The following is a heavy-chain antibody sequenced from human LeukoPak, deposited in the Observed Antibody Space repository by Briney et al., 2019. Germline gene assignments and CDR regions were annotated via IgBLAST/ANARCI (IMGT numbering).Heavy chain of an antibody. CDR3: ARVQYYYDSSGYWAH. J-gene: IGHJ4*02. Sequence: GASVKVSCKASGYTFTGYYVHWVRQAPGQGLGWMGWINPNSGGTNYAQKFQGRVTMTRDTSISTAYMELSRLRSDDTAVYYCARVQYYYDSSGYWAHWGQGTLVTVSS. V-gene: IGHV1-2*02. CDR2: INPNSGGT. CDR1: GYTFTGYY. D-gene: IGHD3-22*01.